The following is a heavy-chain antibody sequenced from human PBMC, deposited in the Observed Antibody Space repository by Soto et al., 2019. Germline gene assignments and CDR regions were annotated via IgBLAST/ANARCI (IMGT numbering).Heavy chain of an antibody. V-gene: IGHV3-23*01. CDR1: GFTFSSYA. J-gene: IGHJ4*02. Sequence: EVQLLESGGGLVQPGGSLRLSCAASGFTFSSYAMSWVRQAPGKGLEWVSAISGSGGSTYYADSVKGRFTISRDNSKNTLYLQRNSLRAEDTAVYYCAKDGGGLYGSGSYYTFDYWGQGTLVTVSS. CDR3: AKDGGGLYGSGSYYTFDY. CDR2: ISGSGGST. D-gene: IGHD3-10*01.